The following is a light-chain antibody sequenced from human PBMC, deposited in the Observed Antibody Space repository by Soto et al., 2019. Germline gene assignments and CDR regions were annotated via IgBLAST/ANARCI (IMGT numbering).Light chain of an antibody. CDR3: QQRSNWPPFT. V-gene: IGKV3-11*01. J-gene: IGKJ3*01. Sequence: EIVLTQSPATLSLSPGERATLSCRASQSVSSYLAWYQQKPGQAPRLLIYDASNRATGIPARFSGSGSGTDFTLTIISLEPEDFAVYYCQQRSNWPPFTFGPGTKGDIK. CDR1: QSVSSY. CDR2: DAS.